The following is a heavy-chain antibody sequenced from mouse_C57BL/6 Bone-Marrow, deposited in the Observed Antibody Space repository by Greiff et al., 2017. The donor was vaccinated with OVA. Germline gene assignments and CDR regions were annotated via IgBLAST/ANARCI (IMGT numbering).Heavy chain of an antibody. V-gene: IGHV1-62-2*01. CDR1: GYTFPEYT. CDR2: FYPGGGSI. Sequence: HVQLQQSGAELVKPGASVKLSCKASGYTFPEYTIHWVKQRSGPGLEWIGWFYPGGGSIKYNENFKDKATLTADKSSSTVYMELIRLTSEDSAVYVWARDEDTGDWLADWGQGTLVTVSA. CDR3: ARDEDTGDWLAD. J-gene: IGHJ3*01.